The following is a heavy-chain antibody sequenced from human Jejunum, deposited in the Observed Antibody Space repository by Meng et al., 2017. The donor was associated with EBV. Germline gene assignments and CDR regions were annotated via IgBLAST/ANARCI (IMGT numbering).Heavy chain of an antibody. Sequence: EVQLLESGGGLVQPGGSLRLSCVVSGFTFNNYAMSWVRQAPGKGLEFVSIINSGGGGSTYYADSVKGRFTISRDNSKNTLYLQMSSLRAEDTAVYYCGQSRGYDFVDSWGQGTLVTVSS. CDR2: INSGGGGST. J-gene: IGHJ4*02. CDR1: GFTFNNYA. CDR3: GQSRGYDFVDS. V-gene: IGHV3-23*01. D-gene: IGHD5-12*01.